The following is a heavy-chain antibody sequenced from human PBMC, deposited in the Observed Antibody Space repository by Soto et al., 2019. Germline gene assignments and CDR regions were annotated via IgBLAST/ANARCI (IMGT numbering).Heavy chain of an antibody. CDR3: ARQSSGWYNWVDP. V-gene: IGHV4-39*01. CDR2: IYYSGSI. Sequence: SETLSLTCSVSGGSISSSSYYGGWIRQPPGKGLEWIGSIYYSGSIYYNPSLKSRVTISVDTSKNQFSLKLSSVTAAETAVYYCARQSSGWYNWVDPWGQGTLVTVS. D-gene: IGHD6-19*01. J-gene: IGHJ5*02. CDR1: GGSISSSSYY.